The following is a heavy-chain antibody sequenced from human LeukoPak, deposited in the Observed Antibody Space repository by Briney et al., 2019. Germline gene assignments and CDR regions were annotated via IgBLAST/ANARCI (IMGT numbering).Heavy chain of an antibody. Sequence: PSETLSLTCTVSGGSISSYYWSWIRQPPGKGLEWIGYIYYSGSTNYNPSLESRVTISVDTSKNQFSLKLSSVTAADTAVYYCATTSGYSSGWCYWGQGTLVTVSS. D-gene: IGHD6-19*01. V-gene: IGHV4-59*12. CDR3: ATTSGYSSGWCY. CDR2: IYYSGST. CDR1: GGSISSYY. J-gene: IGHJ4*02.